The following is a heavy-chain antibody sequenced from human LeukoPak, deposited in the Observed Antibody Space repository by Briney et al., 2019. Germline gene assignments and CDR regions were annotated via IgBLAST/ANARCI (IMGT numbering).Heavy chain of an antibody. CDR3: ARNGGNSDFDY. D-gene: IGHD4-23*01. Sequence: PSETLSLTCSVSGGSNGNSSYFWGWVRQPPGKGLEWIGEIYHSGSTNYNPSLKSRVTMLLDKSKNQFSLKLSSVTAADTAVYYCARNGGNSDFDYWGQGTLVTVSS. CDR2: IYHSGST. V-gene: IGHV4-39*07. CDR1: GGSNGNSSYF. J-gene: IGHJ4*02.